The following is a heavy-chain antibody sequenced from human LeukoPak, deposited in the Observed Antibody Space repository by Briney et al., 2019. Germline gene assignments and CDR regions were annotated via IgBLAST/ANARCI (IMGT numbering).Heavy chain of an antibody. CDR2: IYYSGST. V-gene: IGHV4-30-4*01. D-gene: IGHD3-16*02. Sequence: SETLSLTCTVSGGSISSGDYYWSWIRQPPGKGLEWIGCIYYSGSTYYNPSLKSRVTISVDTSKNQFFLKLSFVTAADTAVYYCARDRYGQRIFDYWGQGTLVTVSS. CDR1: GGSISSGDYY. J-gene: IGHJ4*02. CDR3: ARDRYGQRIFDY.